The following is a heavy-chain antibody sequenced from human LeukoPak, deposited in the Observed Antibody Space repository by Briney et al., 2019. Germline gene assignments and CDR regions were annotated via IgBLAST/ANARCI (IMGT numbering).Heavy chain of an antibody. V-gene: IGHV4-39*07. D-gene: IGHD3-22*01. CDR1: GGSITSSPYH. CDR3: ARVGYYYDSSGYYLAFDI. J-gene: IGHJ3*02. Sequence: SETLSLTCTVSGGSITSSPYHWAWIRQPPGRGPEWIGTVSHTGATQYSPSLTSRVTISLDTSKNQFSLSLNSVTAADTAIFYCARVGYYYDSSGYYLAFDIWGQGTMVTVSS. CDR2: VSHTGAT.